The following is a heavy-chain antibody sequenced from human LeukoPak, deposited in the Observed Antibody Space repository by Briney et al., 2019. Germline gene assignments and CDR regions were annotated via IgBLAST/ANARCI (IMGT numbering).Heavy chain of an antibody. V-gene: IGHV3-48*03. J-gene: IGHJ4*02. CDR2: ISSSGSTI. CDR1: GFTFSSYG. Sequence: PGGSLRLSCAASGFTFSSYGMNWVRQAPGKGLEWVSYISSSGSTIYYADSVKGRFTISRDNAKNSLYLQMNSLRAEDTAVYYCARVSPGVGVVVVAATKEDYFDYWGQGTLVTVSS. CDR3: ARVSPGVGVVVVAATKEDYFDY. D-gene: IGHD2-15*01.